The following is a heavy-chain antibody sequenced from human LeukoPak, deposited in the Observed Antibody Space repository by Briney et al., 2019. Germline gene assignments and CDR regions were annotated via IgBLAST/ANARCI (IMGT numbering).Heavy chain of an antibody. CDR1: GGTFSSYA. J-gene: IGHJ2*01. V-gene: IGHV1-69*13. CDR3: ARVPRGYDSSGYYPNWYFDL. CDR2: IIPIFGTA. Sequence: SVKVSCKASGGTFSSYAISWVRQAPGQGLEWMGGIIPIFGTANYAQKFQGRVTITADESTSTAYMELCSLRSEDTAVYYCARVPRGYDSSGYYPNWYFDLWGRGTLVTVSS. D-gene: IGHD3-22*01.